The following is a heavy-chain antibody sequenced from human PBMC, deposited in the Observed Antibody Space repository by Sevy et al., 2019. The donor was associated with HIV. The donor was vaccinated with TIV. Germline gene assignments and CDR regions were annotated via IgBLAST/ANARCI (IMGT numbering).Heavy chain of an antibody. CDR3: ARGVRYCSSTSCPHSNDYYGMDV. CDR2: INHSGST. CDR1: GGSFSGYY. Sequence: SETLSLTCAVYGGSFSGYYWSWIRQPPGKGLEWIGEINHSGSTNYNPSLKSRVTISVDTSKNQLSLKLSSVTAADTAVYYCARGVRYCSSTSCPHSNDYYGMDVWGQGTTVTVSS. V-gene: IGHV4-34*01. D-gene: IGHD2-2*01. J-gene: IGHJ6*02.